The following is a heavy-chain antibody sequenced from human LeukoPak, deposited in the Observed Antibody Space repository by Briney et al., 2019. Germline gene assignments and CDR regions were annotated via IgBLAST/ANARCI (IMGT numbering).Heavy chain of an antibody. J-gene: IGHJ4*02. D-gene: IGHD3-3*01. CDR1: GGSISSYY. Sequence: SETLSLTCTVSGGSISSYYWNWIRQPPGKGLEWIGYIYYSGSTNYNPSLKSRVTISVDTSKNQFSLKLSSVTAADTAVYYCARGITIFGVVPDFDYWGQGTLVTVSS. V-gene: IGHV4-59*01. CDR3: ARGITIFGVVPDFDY. CDR2: IYYSGST.